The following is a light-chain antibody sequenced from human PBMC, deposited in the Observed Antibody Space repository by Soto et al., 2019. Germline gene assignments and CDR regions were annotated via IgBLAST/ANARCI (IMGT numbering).Light chain of an antibody. J-gene: IGLJ3*02. CDR2: ENN. Sequence: QSVLTQPPSVSAAPGQKVTISCSGSSSNIGNNYVSWYQQLPGTAPKLLIYENNKRPSGIPDRFSGSNSGTSATLGITGLQTGDEADYYCGTWDSSPWVFGGGTKVTVL. V-gene: IGLV1-51*02. CDR1: SSNIGNNY. CDR3: GTWDSSPWV.